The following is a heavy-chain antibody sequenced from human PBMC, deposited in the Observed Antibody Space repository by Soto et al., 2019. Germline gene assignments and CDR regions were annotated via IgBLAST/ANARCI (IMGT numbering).Heavy chain of an antibody. D-gene: IGHD6-13*01. CDR1: GYPLTAKY. CDR2: INPSSGGT. Sequence: QVQLVQSGAEVKKPGASVKVSCKASGYPLTAKYLHWVRQAPGQGLGWMGWINPSSGGTKEAQKFRGRVTMTRDTSISAAYMELSRLTSDDPAVYYCAKGGSSWTEWFDPWGQGTLVTVSS. J-gene: IGHJ5*02. V-gene: IGHV1-2*02. CDR3: AKGGSSWTEWFDP.